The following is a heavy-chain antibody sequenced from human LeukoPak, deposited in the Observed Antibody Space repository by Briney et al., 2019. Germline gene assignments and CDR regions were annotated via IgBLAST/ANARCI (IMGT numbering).Heavy chain of an antibody. CDR1: GFTFSSYS. CDR2: ISSSSTI. Sequence: GGSLRLSCAASGFTFSSYSMNWVRQAPGKGLEWVSYISSSSTIYYADSVKGRFTISRDNAKNSLYLQMNSLRAEDTAVYYCAILGANGVFFWGQGTLVTVSS. V-gene: IGHV3-48*04. D-gene: IGHD2-8*01. J-gene: IGHJ4*02. CDR3: AILGANGVFF.